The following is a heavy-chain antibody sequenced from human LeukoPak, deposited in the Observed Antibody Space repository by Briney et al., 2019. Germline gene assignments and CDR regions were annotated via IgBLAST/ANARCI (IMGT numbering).Heavy chain of an antibody. CDR2: IYYSGST. V-gene: IGHV4-59*01. D-gene: IGHD3-10*01. CDR1: GGSISSYY. CDR3: AASPYYCSGSYYEAPFDY. Sequence: SETLSLTCTVSGGSISSYYWSWIRQPPGKGLEWIGYIYYSGSTNYNPSLKSRVTISVDTSKNQFSLKLSSVTAADTAVYYCAASPYYCSGSYYEAPFDYWGQGTLVTVSS. J-gene: IGHJ4*02.